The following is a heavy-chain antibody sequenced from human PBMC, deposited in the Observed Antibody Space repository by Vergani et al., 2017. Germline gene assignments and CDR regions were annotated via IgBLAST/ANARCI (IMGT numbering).Heavy chain of an antibody. CDR2: INHSGST. Sequence: VQLVESGGGLVQPGGSLRLSCAASGFTFSSYWMSWIRQPPGKGLEWIGEINHSGSTNYNPSLKSRVTISVDTSKNQFSLKLSSVTAADTAVYYCARGAFIRIVDYWGQGTLVTVSS. CDR3: ARGAFIRIVDY. J-gene: IGHJ4*02. D-gene: IGHD3-16*01. CDR1: GFTFSSYW. V-gene: IGHV4-34*01.